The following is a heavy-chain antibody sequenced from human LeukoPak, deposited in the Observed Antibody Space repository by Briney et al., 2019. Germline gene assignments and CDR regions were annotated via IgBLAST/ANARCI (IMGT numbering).Heavy chain of an antibody. CDR2: LNPNSGGT. V-gene: IGHV1-2*02. CDR3: ARGGTLRLGALFCFDY. D-gene: IGHD3-16*01. Sequence: EASVKVSCKASGYTFTGYYMHWVRQAPGQGLEWMGWLNPNSGGTNYAQNFQGGVTMTRDTSISTANMELSRLRSDDTAVYYCARGGTLRLGALFCFDYWGQGTLVTVSS. CDR1: GYTFTGYY. J-gene: IGHJ4*02.